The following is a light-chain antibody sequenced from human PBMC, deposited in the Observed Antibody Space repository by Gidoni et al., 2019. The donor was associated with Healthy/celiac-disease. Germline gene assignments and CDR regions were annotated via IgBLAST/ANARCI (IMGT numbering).Light chain of an antibody. V-gene: IGLV2-14*03. J-gene: IGLJ1*01. CDR3: SSYTSSSTLV. CDR1: SSDVGGYNY. Sequence: QSALTQPASVSRSPGQSITISCTGTSSDVGGYNYVSWYQQHPGKAPKLMIYDVSNRPLGVSNRFSGSKSGNTASLTISGLQAEDEADYYCSSYTSSSTLVFGTGTKVTVL. CDR2: DVS.